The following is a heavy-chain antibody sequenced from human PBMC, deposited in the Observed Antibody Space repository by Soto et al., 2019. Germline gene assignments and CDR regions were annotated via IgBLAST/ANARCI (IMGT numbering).Heavy chain of an antibody. D-gene: IGHD2-21*02. V-gene: IGHV4-34*01. CDR3: ARADRTLVTSYGLDV. J-gene: IGHJ6*02. CDR1: GGSFSGFY. Sequence: SETLSLTCAVSGGSFSGFYWTWIRQPPGEGLEWIGEINHSGTTNFNPSLRSRLTISLDSSKKHFSLKLTSMTAADAAVYYCARADRTLVTSYGLDVWGQGTTVTV. CDR2: INHSGTT.